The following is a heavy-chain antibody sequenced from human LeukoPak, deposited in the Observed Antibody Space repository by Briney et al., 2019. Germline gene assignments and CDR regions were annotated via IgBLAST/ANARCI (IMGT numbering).Heavy chain of an antibody. CDR1: GFTFSSYA. D-gene: IGHD5-24*01. CDR2: ISSSGSTI. CDR3: ARFVEMATITGFDY. V-gene: IGHV3-48*03. J-gene: IGHJ4*02. Sequence: GGSLRLSCAASGFTFSSYAMSWVRQAPGKGLEWVSYISSSGSTIYYADSVKGRFTISRDNAKNSLYLQMNSLRAEDTAVYYCARFVEMATITGFDYWGQGTLVTVSS.